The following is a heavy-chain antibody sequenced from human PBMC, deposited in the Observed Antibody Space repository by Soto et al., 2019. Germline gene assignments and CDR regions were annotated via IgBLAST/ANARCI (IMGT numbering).Heavy chain of an antibody. Sequence: PSETLSLTCTVSGGSISSSSYYWGWIRQPPGKGLEWIAYIYYSGSTSYNPSLKSRVSISLDTSKNQFSLKLSSVTAADTAVYYCARTYDGSGPNSGGYGFDIWGQGTMVTVSS. D-gene: IGHD3-22*01. CDR3: ARTYDGSGPNSGGYGFDI. CDR1: GGSISSSSYY. CDR2: IYYSGST. J-gene: IGHJ3*02. V-gene: IGHV4-61*05.